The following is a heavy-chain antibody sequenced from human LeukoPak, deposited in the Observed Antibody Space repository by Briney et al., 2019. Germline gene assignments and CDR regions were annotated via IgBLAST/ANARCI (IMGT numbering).Heavy chain of an antibody. CDR3: AKDLSSGWYIFDY. CDR1: GLTFSSYA. V-gene: IGHV3-23*01. J-gene: IGHJ4*02. Sequence: GGALRLSCAASGLTFSSYAMNWVRQAPGKGLEWVSTVTGSGGSTYYADSVKGRFTISRDNSKNTLYLQMNSLGAEDTAVYYCAKDLSSGWYIFDYWGQGTLVTVSS. D-gene: IGHD6-19*01. CDR2: VTGSGGST.